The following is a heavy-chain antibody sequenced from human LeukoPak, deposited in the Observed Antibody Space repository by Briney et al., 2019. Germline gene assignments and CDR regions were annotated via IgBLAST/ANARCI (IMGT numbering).Heavy chain of an antibody. CDR3: ARDNWVEGFDY. CDR2: IYYSGST. D-gene: IGHD7-27*01. CDR1: GGSINSYY. V-gene: IGHV4-59*12. J-gene: IGHJ4*02. Sequence: SETLSLTCTVSGGSINSYYWSWIRQPPGKGLEWIGFIYYSGSTNYNPSLKSRVTISVDTSKNQFSLKLTSVTAADTAAYYCARDNWVEGFDYWGQGTLLTVSS.